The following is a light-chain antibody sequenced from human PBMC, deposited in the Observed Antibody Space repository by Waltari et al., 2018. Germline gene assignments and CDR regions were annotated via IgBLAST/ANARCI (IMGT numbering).Light chain of an antibody. CDR1: SSDSGGYEY. CDR3: SSVTSSTTGI. V-gene: IGLV2-14*01. J-gene: IGLJ2*01. CDR2: DVS. Sequence: SALTQPDSVSGSPGQSITISCSGFSSDSGGYEYVSWYQQHPGKAPKVIIYDVSNRPSWVSTRFSGSKSGSSASLTISGLQAEDEADYYCSSVTSSTTGIFGRGTKLTVL.